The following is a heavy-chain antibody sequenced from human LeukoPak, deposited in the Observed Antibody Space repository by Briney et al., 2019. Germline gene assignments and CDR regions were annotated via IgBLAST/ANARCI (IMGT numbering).Heavy chain of an antibody. J-gene: IGHJ6*02. V-gene: IGHV3-30*18. CDR2: ISYDGSNK. CDR3: AKEYYDILTGYHYYYYGMDV. CDR1: GFTFSNYG. D-gene: IGHD3-9*01. Sequence: GGSLRLSCEASGFTFSNYGMHWVRQAPGKGLEWVAGISYDGSNKYYADSVKGRFTISRDNSKNTLYLQMNSLRAEDTAVYYCAKEYYDILTGYHYYYYGMDVWGQGTTVTVSS.